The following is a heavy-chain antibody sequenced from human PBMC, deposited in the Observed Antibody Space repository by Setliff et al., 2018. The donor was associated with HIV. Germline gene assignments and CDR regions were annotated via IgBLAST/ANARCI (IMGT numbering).Heavy chain of an antibody. Sequence: PSETLSLTCTVSGSSIRSSGYSWSWIRQPPGKGLEWIGYISQSGSTYYNPSLKSRVTISVDRSKNQFSLKLSSVTAADTAVYYCAKRAGGPLVNWVFDYWGQGTLVTVSS. D-gene: IGHD2-15*01. CDR1: GSSIRSSGYS. CDR3: AKRAGGPLVNWVFDY. V-gene: IGHV4-30-2*01. CDR2: ISQSGST. J-gene: IGHJ4*02.